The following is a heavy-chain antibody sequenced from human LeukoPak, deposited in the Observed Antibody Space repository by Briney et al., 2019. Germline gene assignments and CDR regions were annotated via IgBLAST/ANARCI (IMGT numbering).Heavy chain of an antibody. CDR3: ARGSDRFDY. V-gene: IGHV3-33*01. J-gene: IGHJ4*02. Sequence: GGSLRLSCAASGITFRSYGMHWVRQAPGKGLEWVTFIWYDGSKTFYADSVKGRFTISRDNSKNTLYLQMNSLRAEDTAVYYCARGSDRFDYWGQGTLVTVSS. CDR2: IWYDGSKT. CDR1: GITFRSYG. D-gene: IGHD3-22*01.